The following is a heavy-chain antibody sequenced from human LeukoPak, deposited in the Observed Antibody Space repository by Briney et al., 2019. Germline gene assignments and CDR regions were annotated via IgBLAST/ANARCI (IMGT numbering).Heavy chain of an antibody. V-gene: IGHV4-38-2*01. Sequence: PSETLSLTCAVSGYSISSGYYWGWIRQPPGKGLGWIGSIYHSGSTYYNPSLKSRVTISVDTSKNQFSLKLSSVTAADTAVYYCASRYYYDSSALYYFDYWGQGTLVTVSS. CDR3: ASRYYYDSSALYYFDY. D-gene: IGHD3-22*01. CDR2: IYHSGST. J-gene: IGHJ4*02. CDR1: GYSISSGYY.